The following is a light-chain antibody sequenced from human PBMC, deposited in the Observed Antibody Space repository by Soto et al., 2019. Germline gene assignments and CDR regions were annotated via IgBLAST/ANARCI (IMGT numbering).Light chain of an antibody. CDR3: HQRGTWPQT. J-gene: IGKJ2*01. CDR2: EAS. V-gene: IGKV3-11*01. Sequence: EIVLTQSPATLSLSLGERATLSCRASQSVSSYLAWYQQKPGQAPRLLIYEASNRATGIPARFSGGGSGTDFTLTINSLEPEDFAVYFCHQRGTWPQTFGQGTKLEIK. CDR1: QSVSSY.